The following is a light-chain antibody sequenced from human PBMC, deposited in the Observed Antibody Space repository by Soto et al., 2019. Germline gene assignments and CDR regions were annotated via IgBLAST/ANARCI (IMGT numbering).Light chain of an antibody. CDR1: SSDVGRYNL. CDR2: EVT. Sequence: QSVLTQPASVSGCPGQSITISCTGTSSDVGRYNLVSWFQQHPGKAPKLMIYEVTKRPSGVSNRFSASKSGNTASLTISGLQAEDEADYYCYSYAGSTTFVVFGGGTKVTVL. V-gene: IGLV2-23*02. J-gene: IGLJ3*02. CDR3: YSYAGSTTFVV.